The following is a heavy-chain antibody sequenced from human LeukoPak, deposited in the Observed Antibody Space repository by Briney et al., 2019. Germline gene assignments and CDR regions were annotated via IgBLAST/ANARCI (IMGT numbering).Heavy chain of an antibody. CDR2: ISSDGSRK. CDR1: RFSFSDYD. Sequence: QPGRSLRLSCRASRFSFSDYDMHWVRQAPGKGLEWVAVISSDGSRKHYGDSVKGRFTISRDNSESTLFLQMNSLRTDDTSVYFRAKYAYNWNAPDGFDMWGQGTMVIVSS. D-gene: IGHD1-1*01. CDR3: AKYAYNWNAPDGFDM. J-gene: IGHJ3*02. V-gene: IGHV3-30*18.